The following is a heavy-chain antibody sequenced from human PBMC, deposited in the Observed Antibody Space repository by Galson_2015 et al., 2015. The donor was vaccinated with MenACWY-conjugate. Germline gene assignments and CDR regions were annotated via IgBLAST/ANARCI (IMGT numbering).Heavy chain of an antibody. D-gene: IGHD2-2*01. CDR2: INSDGSST. V-gene: IGHV3-74*01. J-gene: IGHJ4*02. CDR1: GFTFSSYW. CDR3: AVYCSSTRCYGASGGY. Sequence: SLRLSCAASGFTFSSYWMHWVRQAPGRGLGWVSLINSDGSSTSYGDSVKGRFTISRNNAKNTLYLQMNSLRAEEPAVYYFAVYCSSTRCYGASGGYWGQGTLVTVSS.